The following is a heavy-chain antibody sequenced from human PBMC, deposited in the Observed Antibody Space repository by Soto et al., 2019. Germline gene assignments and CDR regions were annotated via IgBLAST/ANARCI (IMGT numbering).Heavy chain of an antibody. CDR3: ARERGRSLAGPSGYGMDV. V-gene: IGHV1-69*01. CDR2: IIPIFGTA. CDR1: GGTFSSYA. J-gene: IGHJ6*02. Sequence: QVQLVQSGAEVKKPGSSVKVSCKASGGTFSSYAISWVRQAPGQGLEWMGGIIPIFGTANYAQKFQGRVTITADESTSTAYRELSSRRAEDTAVYDCARERGRSLAGPSGYGMDVWGQGTTVTV. D-gene: IGHD3-10*01.